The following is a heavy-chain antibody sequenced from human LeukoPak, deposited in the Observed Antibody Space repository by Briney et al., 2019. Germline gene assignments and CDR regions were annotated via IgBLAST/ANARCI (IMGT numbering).Heavy chain of an antibody. CDR2: MNPDTGDT. V-gene: IGHV1-8*01. D-gene: IGHD1-26*01. J-gene: IGHJ4*02. CDR3: TRGSLSGSSRDY. Sequence: ASVKLSCNASGYTFTAYDINWMRQASGPGIEWMGWMNPDTGDTGFAQKFQGRVTMTRDRSIDTAYMELRGLTSEDTAVYYCTRGSLSGSSRDYWGQGTLLTVSS. CDR1: GYTFTAYD.